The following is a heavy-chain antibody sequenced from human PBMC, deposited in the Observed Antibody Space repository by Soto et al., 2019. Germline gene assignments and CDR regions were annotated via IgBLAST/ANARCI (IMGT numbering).Heavy chain of an antibody. Sequence: QIQLVQSGPEVKKPGASVKVSCKASGYTFSNYGIKWVRQAPGQGLEWVGWITAYNGNRHHAEKFQGRVTMTADTSTSTTYKDLRSRTSDDTAVYYCARNAKSKAVAAYGSSDYWGQGTQVTVST. V-gene: IGHV1-18*04. CDR3: ARNAKSKAVAAYGSSDY. CDR1: GYTFSNYG. J-gene: IGHJ4*02. D-gene: IGHD6-19*01. CDR2: ITAYNGNR.